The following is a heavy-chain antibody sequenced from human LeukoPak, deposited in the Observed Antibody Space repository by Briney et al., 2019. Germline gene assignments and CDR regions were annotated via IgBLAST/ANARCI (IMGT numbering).Heavy chain of an antibody. CDR2: ISAYNGNT. CDR1: GYTFTSYG. CDR3: ARDRRWFGENYYGMDV. Sequence: GASVKVSCKASGYTFTSYGISWVRQAPGQGLEWMGWISAYNGNTNYAQKLQGRVTMTTGTSTSTAYMELRSLRSDDTAVYYCARDRRWFGENYYGMDVWGQGTTVTVSS. V-gene: IGHV1-18*01. D-gene: IGHD3-10*01. J-gene: IGHJ6*02.